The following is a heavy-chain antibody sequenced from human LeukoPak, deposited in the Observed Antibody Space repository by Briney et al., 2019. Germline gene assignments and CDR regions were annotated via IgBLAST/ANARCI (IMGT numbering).Heavy chain of an antibody. D-gene: IGHD2-15*01. CDR2: ISTYNGDT. Sequence: ASVKVSCKASGYTFTSYSINWVRQAPGQGLEWMGWISTYNGDTNYAQKLQGRVTMTTDTSTSTAYMELRSLRSDDTAVYYCAKGNERSGGSCYRCYFDYWGQGTLVTVSS. V-gene: IGHV1-18*01. CDR3: AKGNERSGGSCYRCYFDY. J-gene: IGHJ4*02. CDR1: GYTFTSYS.